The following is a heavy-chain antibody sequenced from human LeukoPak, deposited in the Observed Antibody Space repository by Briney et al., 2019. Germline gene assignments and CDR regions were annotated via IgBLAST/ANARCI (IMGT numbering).Heavy chain of an antibody. CDR3: ARIRDGYNDAYDL. CDR2: INPDGGNT. D-gene: IGHD5-24*01. Sequence: ASVKVSCTASGYTFTGYYMHWVRQAPGQVLEWMGLINPDGGNTNYAQNFQGRVTLTRDTSTSTVYMELSSLRSEDAAIYYCARIRDGYNDAYDLWSQGTVVTVPS. J-gene: IGHJ3*01. V-gene: IGHV1-46*01. CDR1: GYTFTGYY.